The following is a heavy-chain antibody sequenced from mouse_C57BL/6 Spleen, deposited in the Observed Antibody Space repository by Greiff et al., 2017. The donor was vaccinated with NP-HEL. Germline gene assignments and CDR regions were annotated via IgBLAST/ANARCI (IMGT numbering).Heavy chain of an antibody. V-gene: IGHV14-1*01. D-gene: IGHD1-1*01. CDR2: IDPEDGDT. J-gene: IGHJ2*01. CDR1: GFNIKDYY. Sequence: VQLQQSGAELVRPGASVKLSCTASGFNIKDYYMHWVKQRPEQGLEWIGRIDPEDGDTEYAPKFQGKATMTADTSSNTAYLQLSSLTSEDTAVYYCTSEYYGSRFDYWGQGTTLTVSS. CDR3: TSEYYGSRFDY.